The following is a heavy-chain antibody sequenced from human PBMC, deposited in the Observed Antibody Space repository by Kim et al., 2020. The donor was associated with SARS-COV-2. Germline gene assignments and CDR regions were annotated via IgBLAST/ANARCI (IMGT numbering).Heavy chain of an antibody. D-gene: IGHD6-19*01. V-gene: IGHV3-30*04. CDR2: ISYDGSNK. Sequence: GGSLRLSCAASGFTFSSYAMHWVRQAPGKGLEWVAVISYDGSNKYYADSVKGRFTISRDNSKNTLYLQMNSLRAEDTAVYYCASEIAVAGTVDWGQGTLVTVSS. CDR1: GFTFSSYA. CDR3: ASEIAVAGTVD. J-gene: IGHJ4*02.